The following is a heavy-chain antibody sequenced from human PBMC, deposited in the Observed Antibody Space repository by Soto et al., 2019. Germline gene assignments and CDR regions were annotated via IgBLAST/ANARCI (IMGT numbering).Heavy chain of an antibody. V-gene: IGHV4-4*02. CDR1: GDSVSSPYY. J-gene: IGHJ4*02. CDR3: ARSAGWYAVHS. CDR2: VFHTGTT. Sequence: QVQLQESGPGLVKPSGTLSLTCAVSGDSVSSPYYWCWVRQPPGKGLEWIGEVFHTGTTSYNPSLRSLVTISMDKSNNQFPLDLRSVTAADTAVYYCARSAGWYAVHSWGPGTLVIVSS. D-gene: IGHD6-19*01.